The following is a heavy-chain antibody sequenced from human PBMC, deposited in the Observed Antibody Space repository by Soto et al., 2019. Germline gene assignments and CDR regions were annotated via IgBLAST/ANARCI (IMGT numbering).Heavy chain of an antibody. Sequence: PGGSLRLSCAASGFTFSSYSMNWVRQAPGKGLEWVSSISSSSSYIYYADSVKGRFTISRDNAKNSLYLQMNSLRAEDTAVYYCARDIVVVPAATLGYMHVRRNGTTVTVS. CDR3: ARDIVVVPAATLGYMHV. D-gene: IGHD2-2*01. CDR2: ISSSSSYI. J-gene: IGHJ6*03. CDR1: GFTFSSYS. V-gene: IGHV3-21*01.